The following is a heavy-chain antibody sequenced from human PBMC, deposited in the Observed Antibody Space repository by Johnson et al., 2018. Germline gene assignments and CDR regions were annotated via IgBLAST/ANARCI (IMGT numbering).Heavy chain of an antibody. J-gene: IGHJ1*01. CDR2: ISGRGGST. D-gene: IGHD3-22*01. Sequence: VQLVQSGGGLVQPGGSLRLSCAASGFTFSSYAMSWVRQAPGKGLEWVSAISGRGGSTYYADSGQGRFPISSDNSKSTVCLQMNSLSAEDTAVYYCAREIVDYYDSSGYFLAEYFQHWGQGTLVTVSS. V-gene: IGHV3-23*04. CDR3: AREIVDYYDSSGYFLAEYFQH. CDR1: GFTFSSYA.